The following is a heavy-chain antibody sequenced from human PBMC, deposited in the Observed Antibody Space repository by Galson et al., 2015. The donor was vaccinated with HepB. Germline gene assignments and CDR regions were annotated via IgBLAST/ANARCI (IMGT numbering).Heavy chain of an antibody. CDR1: GYTLTSYD. CDR2: MNPNSGNT. D-gene: IGHD6-13*01. V-gene: IGHV1-8*01. Sequence: SVKVSCKASGYTLTSYDINWVRQATGQGLEWMGWMNPNSGNTGYAQKFQGRVTMTRNTSISTAYMELSSLRSEDTAVYYCARGSIAAARKARYNWFDPWGQGTLVTVSS. CDR3: ARGSIAAARKARYNWFDP. J-gene: IGHJ5*02.